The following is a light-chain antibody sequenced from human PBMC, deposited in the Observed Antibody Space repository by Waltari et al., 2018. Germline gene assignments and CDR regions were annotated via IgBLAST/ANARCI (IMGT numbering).Light chain of an antibody. Sequence: DVVLTQSPLSLPVTLGQPASISCRSSQCLLSSDGNTYFNWFQQRPGQSPRRLVYKVSNRDSGVPDRFSGSGSGTIFTLRISRVEAEDVGVYYCMQGTLRPWTFGQGTKVEIK. CDR3: MQGTLRPWT. CDR1: QCLLSSDGNTY. J-gene: IGKJ1*01. V-gene: IGKV2-30*01. CDR2: KVS.